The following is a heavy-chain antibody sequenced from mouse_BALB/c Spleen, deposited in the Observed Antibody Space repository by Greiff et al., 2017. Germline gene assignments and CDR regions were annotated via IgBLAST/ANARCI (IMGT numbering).Heavy chain of an antibody. CDR3: ASKKGDCRYDGAMDY. Sequence: VQRVESGPGLVQPSQSLSITCTVSGFSLTSYGVHWVRQSPGKGLEWLGVIWSGGRTDDNAAFISRMSISKDNSKSQVFFKMNSLQANNTAIYYCASKKGDCRYDGAMDYWGQGTSVTVSS. V-gene: IGHV2-2*02. CDR2: IWSGGRT. J-gene: IGHJ4*01. D-gene: IGHD2-14*01. CDR1: GFSLTSYG.